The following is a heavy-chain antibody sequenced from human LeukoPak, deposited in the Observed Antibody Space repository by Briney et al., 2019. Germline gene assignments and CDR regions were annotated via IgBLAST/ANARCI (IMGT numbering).Heavy chain of an antibody. V-gene: IGHV1-46*01. CDR3: ARYSGYVWFFDY. D-gene: IGHD5-12*01. CDR1: GYTSTSYY. J-gene: IGHJ4*02. Sequence: ASVKVSCKASGYTSTSYYMHWVRQASGQWLEWMGIINPSGGSTSYAQKFQGRVTMTRDTSTSTVYMELSSLRSEDTAVYYCARYSGYVWFFDYWGQGTLVTVSS. CDR2: INPSGGST.